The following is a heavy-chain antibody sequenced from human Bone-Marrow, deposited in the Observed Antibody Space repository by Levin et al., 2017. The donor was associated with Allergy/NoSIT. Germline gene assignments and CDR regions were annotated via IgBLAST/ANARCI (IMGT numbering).Heavy chain of an antibody. Sequence: PGGSLRLSCKGSGYSFTSYWISWVRQMPGKGLEWMGRIDPSDAYTNYSPAFQGHVTISADTSINTAYLQWSSLKSSDTAMYYCARRLSSGWYSVDYWGQGTLVTLSS. D-gene: IGHD6-19*01. J-gene: IGHJ4*02. CDR2: IDPSDAYT. CDR1: GYSFTSYW. V-gene: IGHV5-10-1*01. CDR3: ARRLSSGWYSVDY.